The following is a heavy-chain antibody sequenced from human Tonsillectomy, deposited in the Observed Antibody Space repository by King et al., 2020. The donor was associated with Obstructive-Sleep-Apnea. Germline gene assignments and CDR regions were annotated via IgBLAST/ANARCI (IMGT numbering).Heavy chain of an antibody. D-gene: IGHD5-24*01. CDR3: ASTGSGYNFGWFDP. Sequence: VQLQESGPGLVKPSEALSLTCTVSSGSISSSYWSWIRQPPGKGLEWIGYIYYTGSTNYNPSLKSRVTISIVPSKNQFSLRLSSVTAADTAIYYFASTGSGYNFGWFDPWGQGTLVTASS. CDR1: SGSISSSY. V-gene: IGHV4-59*08. CDR2: IYYTGST. J-gene: IGHJ5*02.